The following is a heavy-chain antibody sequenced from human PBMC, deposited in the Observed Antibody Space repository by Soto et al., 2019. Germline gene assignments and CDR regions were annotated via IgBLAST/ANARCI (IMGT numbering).Heavy chain of an antibody. Sequence: PGGSLRLSCVGSGVTFSRYGMHWLRQAPGEGLEWMAVIVNDGSDRDYAASVAGRFTISRDNSKNTLYLQMDNLGVDDTAMYYCARDDDYEANGLDYWGQGTLVTVSS. CDR2: IVNDGSDR. J-gene: IGHJ4*02. CDR1: GVTFSRYG. V-gene: IGHV3-33*01. CDR3: ARDDDYEANGLDY. D-gene: IGHD4-17*01.